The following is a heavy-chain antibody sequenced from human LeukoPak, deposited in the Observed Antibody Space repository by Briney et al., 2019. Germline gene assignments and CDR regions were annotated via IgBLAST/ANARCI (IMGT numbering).Heavy chain of an antibody. Sequence: GASVKVSCNASGYTFTSNYIHWVRQAPGQGLEWMGIINPSGGSRSYAQKFQGRVTMTRDTSTSTVYMELSSLRSEDTAVYYCARGSIVGAKTLGFGAFDIWGQGTMVTVSS. J-gene: IGHJ3*02. V-gene: IGHV1-46*01. CDR2: INPSGGSR. CDR1: GYTFTSNY. D-gene: IGHD1-26*01. CDR3: ARGSIVGAKTLGFGAFDI.